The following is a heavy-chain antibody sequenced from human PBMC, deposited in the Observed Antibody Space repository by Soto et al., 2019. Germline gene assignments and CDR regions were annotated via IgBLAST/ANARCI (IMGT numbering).Heavy chain of an antibody. CDR1: GGSISSGDYY. CDR2: IYYSGST. V-gene: IGHV4-30-4*01. D-gene: IGHD3-22*01. Sequence: SETLSLTCTFSGGSISSGDYYWSWIRQPPGKGLEWIGYIYYSGSTYYNPSLKSRVTISVDTSKNQFSLKLSSVTAADTAVYYCARVLESYDSRGYYHYFEYLGQGTPVTVSS. J-gene: IGHJ4*02. CDR3: ARVLESYDSRGYYHYFEY.